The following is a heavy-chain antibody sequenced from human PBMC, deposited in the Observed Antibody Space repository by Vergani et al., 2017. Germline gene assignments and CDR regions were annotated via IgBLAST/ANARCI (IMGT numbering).Heavy chain of an antibody. D-gene: IGHD6-19*01. J-gene: IGHJ4*02. Sequence: EVQLVESGGGLVKPGGSLRLSCAASGFTFSNAWMSWVRQAPGKGLEWVGRIKSKTDGGTTDYAAPVKGRFTISRDDSKNTLYLQMNSLKTEDTAVYYCARDGRPAKEQWLDPTFDYWGQGTLVTVSS. CDR1: GFTFSNAW. CDR2: IKSKTDGGTT. V-gene: IGHV3-15*01. CDR3: ARDGRPAKEQWLDPTFDY.